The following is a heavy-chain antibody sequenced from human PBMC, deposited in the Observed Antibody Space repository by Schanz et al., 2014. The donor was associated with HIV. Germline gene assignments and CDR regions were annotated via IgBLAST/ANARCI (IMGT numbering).Heavy chain of an antibody. J-gene: IGHJ4*03. V-gene: IGHV3-23*04. CDR1: GFTFSDYA. CDR3: ARARFGD. Sequence: VQLVESGGGVVQPGRSLRLSCAASGFTFSDYAMSWVRQAPGKGLEWVSSISGSGGSTYYADSVKGRFTISRDNSKNTVYLQMNSLSAADTAVYFCARARFGDWGQGTLVTVSS. D-gene: IGHD3-3*01. CDR2: ISGSGGST.